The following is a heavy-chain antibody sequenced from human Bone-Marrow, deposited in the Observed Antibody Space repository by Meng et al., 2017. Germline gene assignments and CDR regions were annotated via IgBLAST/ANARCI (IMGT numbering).Heavy chain of an antibody. CDR2: INAGNGTT. CDR3: ARRTAVSGMTFDY. V-gene: IGHV1-3*01. D-gene: IGHD4-17*01. Sequence: QGPLVQSGAEVKKPGASVKVSCKASGYTFTSYAMHWVRQAPGQRLEWMEWINAGNGTTKYSQKFQGRVTITRDTSASTAYMELSSLRSEDTAVYYCARRTAVSGMTFDYWGQGTLVTVSS. J-gene: IGHJ4*02. CDR1: GYTFTSYA.